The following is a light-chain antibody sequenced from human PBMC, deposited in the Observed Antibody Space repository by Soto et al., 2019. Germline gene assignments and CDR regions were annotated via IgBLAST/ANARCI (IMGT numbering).Light chain of an antibody. CDR2: KTS. CDR3: QQDNSNPLT. CDR1: QSFSTW. J-gene: IGKJ4*01. Sequence: DIQMTQSPSTLSASVGDRVTITCRASQSFSTWLAWYQQKPGKAPNLLIYKTSILESGVPSRFSGSGSGTEFTLTISSLQPDYFATSYCQQDNSNPLTFGGGTKVEIK. V-gene: IGKV1-5*03.